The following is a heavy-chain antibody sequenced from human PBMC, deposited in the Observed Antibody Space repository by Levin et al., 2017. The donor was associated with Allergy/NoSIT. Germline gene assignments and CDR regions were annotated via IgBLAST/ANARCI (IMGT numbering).Heavy chain of an antibody. J-gene: IGHJ3*01. CDR1: GFSFSDYS. D-gene: IGHD2-2*01. CDR2: VSRTGETI. V-gene: IGHV3-48*01. CDR3: ARNKEIVIVPPASDVFDL. Sequence: GGSLRLSCVASGFSFSDYSMNWVRQAPGKGLEWISFVSRTGETIYYAGSVKGRFSISRDNAKHSLYLQMNSLRGDDTAVYYCARNKEIVIVPPASDVFDLWGRGTMVTVS.